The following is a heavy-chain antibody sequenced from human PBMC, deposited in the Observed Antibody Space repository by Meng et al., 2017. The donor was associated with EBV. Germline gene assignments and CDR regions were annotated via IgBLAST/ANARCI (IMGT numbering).Heavy chain of an antibody. CDR3: TSESERGFAPDY. CDR2: LIPMCDAP. Sequence: VHEGWLGAEVRNPGTLLKISCKTSGGTFRSDVIRWVRPAPGEGLEWMGGLIPMCDAPNYARKFQGRVTITADESKSTHYMDLSGLRYEDTAVYYCTSESERGFAPDYWGQGTLVTVSS. J-gene: IGHJ4*02. CDR1: GGTFRSDV. V-gene: IGHV1-69*01. D-gene: IGHD3-10*01.